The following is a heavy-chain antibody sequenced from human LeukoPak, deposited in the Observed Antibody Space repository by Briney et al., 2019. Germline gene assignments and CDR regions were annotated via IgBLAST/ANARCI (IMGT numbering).Heavy chain of an antibody. V-gene: IGHV3-30*02. CDR2: IRYDGSNK. D-gene: IGHD6-19*01. CDR1: GFTFSTFG. Sequence: GGSLRLSCAASGFAASGFTFSTFGMHWVRQAPGKGLEWVAFIRYDGSNKYYADSVKGRFTISRDNSKNTLYLQMNSLRAEDTAVYYCAKEIIAVAAPKYFQHWGQGTLVTVSS. J-gene: IGHJ1*01. CDR3: AKEIIAVAAPKYFQH.